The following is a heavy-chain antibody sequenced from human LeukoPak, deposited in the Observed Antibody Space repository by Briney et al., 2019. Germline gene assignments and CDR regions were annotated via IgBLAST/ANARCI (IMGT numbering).Heavy chain of an antibody. Sequence: ASVKVSCKASGYTFTGYYIHWVRQAPGQGLEWMGWINPNSGDTNYPQKFQGRVTMTRDTSISTAYMELSRLRSDDTAVYYCARSTPHYYDSSGYYPYYFDYWGQGTLVTVSS. D-gene: IGHD3-22*01. CDR2: INPNSGDT. J-gene: IGHJ4*02. V-gene: IGHV1-2*02. CDR3: ARSTPHYYDSSGYYPYYFDY. CDR1: GYTFTGYY.